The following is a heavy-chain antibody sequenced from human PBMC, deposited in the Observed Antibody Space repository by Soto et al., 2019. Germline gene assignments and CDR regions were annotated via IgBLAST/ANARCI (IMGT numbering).Heavy chain of an antibody. Sequence: EASVKVSCKASGYTFTNYGLSWVRQAPGQGLEWMGWISPYNGYTDYAQKLQDRVTMTTDTSTSTAYMELRSLRSDDTAVYYCARIKAATDAFDIWGQGTMVTVS. CDR3: ARIKAATDAFDI. V-gene: IGHV1-18*01. J-gene: IGHJ3*02. CDR1: GYTFTNYG. D-gene: IGHD6-13*01. CDR2: ISPYNGYT.